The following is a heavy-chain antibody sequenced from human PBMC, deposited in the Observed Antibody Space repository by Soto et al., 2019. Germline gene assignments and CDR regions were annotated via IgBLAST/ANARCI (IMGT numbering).Heavy chain of an antibody. J-gene: IGHJ4*02. V-gene: IGHV3-33*01. CDR3: ARAVVPAAGEFDY. CDR1: GFTFSSYG. Sequence: GGSLSLSCAASGFTFSSYGMHWVRQAPGKGLEWVAVIWYDGSNKYYADSVKGRFTISRDNAKNSLYLQMNSLRAEDTAVYYCARAVVPAAGEFDYWGQGTLVTVSS. D-gene: IGHD2-2*01. CDR2: IWYDGSNK.